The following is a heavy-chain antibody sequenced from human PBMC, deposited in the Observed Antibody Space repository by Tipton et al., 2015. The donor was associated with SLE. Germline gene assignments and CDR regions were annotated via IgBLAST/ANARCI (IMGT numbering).Heavy chain of an antibody. V-gene: IGHV4-34*01. D-gene: IGHD3-10*01. CDR2: SNDSGKT. J-gene: IGHJ6*02. CDR3: ARDRWGSGSYYKRGGTSYGMDV. Sequence: TLSLTCAVYGGSFSVHYWSWSWIRQPPGKGLECIGESNDSGKTNYNPALKSRLTISVDTSKNQFSLKLSSVTAADTAVYYCARDRWGSGSYYKRGGTSYGMDVWGQGTTVTVSS. CDR1: GGSFSVHY.